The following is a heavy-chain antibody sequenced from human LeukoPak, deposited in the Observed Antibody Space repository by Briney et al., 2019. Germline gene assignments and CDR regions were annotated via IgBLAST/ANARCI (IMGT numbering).Heavy chain of an antibody. CDR1: GFTFSSYS. Sequence: GGSLRLSCAASGFTFSSYSMSWVRQAPGKGLEWVSSISSSSSYIYYADSVKGRFTISRDNAKNSLYLQMNSLRAEDTAVYYCARDGLAVAVAGTGFDYWGQGTLVTVSS. CDR2: ISSSSSYI. CDR3: ARDGLAVAVAGTGFDY. J-gene: IGHJ4*02. V-gene: IGHV3-21*01. D-gene: IGHD6-19*01.